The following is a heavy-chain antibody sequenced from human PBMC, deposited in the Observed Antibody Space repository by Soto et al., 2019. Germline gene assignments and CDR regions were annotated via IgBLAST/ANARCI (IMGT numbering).Heavy chain of an antibody. V-gene: IGHV4-31*03. J-gene: IGHJ6*02. CDR1: GGSISSGGYY. CDR2: IYYSGST. Sequence: PSETLSLTCTVSGGSISSGGYYWSWIRQHPGKGLEWIGYIYYSGSTYYNPSLKSRVTISLDTSKNQFSLKLSSVTAADTAVYYCARDQGYSGYDYKGDYYYYGMDVWGQGTTVTVSS. CDR3: ARDQGYSGYDYKGDYYYYGMDV. D-gene: IGHD5-12*01.